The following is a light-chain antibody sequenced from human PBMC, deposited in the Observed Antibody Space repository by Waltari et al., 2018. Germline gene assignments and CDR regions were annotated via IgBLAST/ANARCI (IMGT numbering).Light chain of an antibody. CDR2: DAS. Sequence: DIVLTQSPATLSLSPGERATLSCRASQSVTNYLAWYQLKPGQAPRLLIYDASNRATGIPARFSGSGSGTDFTLTISNLEPEDSAVYYCQQRSKWPLAFGRGTKVEIK. V-gene: IGKV3-11*01. J-gene: IGKJ4*01. CDR1: QSVTNY. CDR3: QQRSKWPLA.